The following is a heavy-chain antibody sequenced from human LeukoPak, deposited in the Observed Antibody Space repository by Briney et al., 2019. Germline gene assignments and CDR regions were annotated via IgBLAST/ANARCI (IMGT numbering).Heavy chain of an antibody. CDR1: GVSISSYY. Sequence: SETLSLTCLVSGVSISSYYWSGIRQPGGKGLEGIGRIHTSGRTNYNPSRKSRGTMSVDTAKNQDSLVLTSVTAADPAVYYGTRDQYYYVSIGYLTFEYWGPGTLVTVFS. D-gene: IGHD3-22*01. J-gene: IGHJ4*02. CDR2: IHTSGRT. V-gene: IGHV4-4*07. CDR3: TRDQYYYVSIGYLTFEY.